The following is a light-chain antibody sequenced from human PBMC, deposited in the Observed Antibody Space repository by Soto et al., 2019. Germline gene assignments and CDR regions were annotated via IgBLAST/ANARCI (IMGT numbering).Light chain of an antibody. V-gene: IGLV2-23*01. CDR1: SSDVGSYNL. J-gene: IGLJ1*01. Sequence: QSVLTQPASVSGSPGQSITISCTGTSSDVGSYNLVSWYQQHPGKAPKLMIYEDNKRPSGVSNRFSVSKSGYTASLTISGLQAEDEADYYCCSYARTSTYVFGSGTKLTVL. CDR3: CSYARTSTYV. CDR2: EDN.